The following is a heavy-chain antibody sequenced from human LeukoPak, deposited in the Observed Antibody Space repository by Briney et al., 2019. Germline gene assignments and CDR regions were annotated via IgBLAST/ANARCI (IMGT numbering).Heavy chain of an antibody. Sequence: WASVKVSCKASGYTFTSYAMHWVRQAPGQGLEWMGWINAGNGNTKYSQKFQGRVTITRDTSASTAYMKLSSLRSEDTAVYYCARDSQYYGSGSYYNWFDPWGQGTLVTVSS. V-gene: IGHV1-3*01. CDR3: ARDSQYYGSGSYYNWFDP. CDR2: INAGNGNT. J-gene: IGHJ5*02. CDR1: GYTFTSYA. D-gene: IGHD3-10*01.